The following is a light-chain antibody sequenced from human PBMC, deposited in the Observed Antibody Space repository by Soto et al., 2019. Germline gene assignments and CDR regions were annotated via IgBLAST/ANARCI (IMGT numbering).Light chain of an antibody. CDR2: DVS. J-gene: IGLJ2*01. Sequence: QSALTQPRSVSGSPGQSVTISCTGTSSDVGGYNYVSWYQQHPGKAPKLMIYDVSKRPSGVPDRFSGSESVNTASLTISGLQAEDEADYYCCSYAGSYTVVFGGGTKLTVL. CDR3: CSYAGSYTVV. V-gene: IGLV2-11*01. CDR1: SSDVGGYNY.